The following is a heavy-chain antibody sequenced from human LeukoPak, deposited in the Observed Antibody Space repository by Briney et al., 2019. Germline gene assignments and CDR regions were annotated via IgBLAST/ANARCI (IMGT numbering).Heavy chain of an antibody. D-gene: IGHD5-12*01. CDR2: IYPGDSDA. CDR1: GCIFTNYW. CDR3: ARVRYSGYDQADY. Sequence: GGALQISCQGSGCIFTNYWIGWGRQLSGEGLEWMGIIYPGDSDARYSPSLQGQVTISADKSISTAYLQWSSLKASDTGIYYCARVRYSGYDQADYWGQGTLVTVSS. J-gene: IGHJ4*02. V-gene: IGHV5-51*01.